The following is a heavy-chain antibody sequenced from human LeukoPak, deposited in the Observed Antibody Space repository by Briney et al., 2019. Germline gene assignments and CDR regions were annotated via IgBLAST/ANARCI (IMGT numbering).Heavy chain of an antibody. CDR2: ISSSGTTI. D-gene: IGHD3-16*01. CDR3: ARGRFMIPF. CDR1: GFTFSSLE. J-gene: IGHJ4*02. V-gene: IGHV3-48*03. Sequence: GGSLRLSCAASGFTFSSLEMTWVRQAPGKGLEWVSYISSSGTTIYYADSVKGRFTISRDNAKNSLYLHMNSLTAEDTAVYYCARGRFMIPFGGQGTLVTVSS.